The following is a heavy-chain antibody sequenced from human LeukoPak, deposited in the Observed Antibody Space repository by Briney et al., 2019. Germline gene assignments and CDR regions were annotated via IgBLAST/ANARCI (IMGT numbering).Heavy chain of an antibody. Sequence: PSETLSLTCTVSGYSISSGYYWGWIRQPPGKGLEWIGSIYHSGSTYYNPSLKSRVTISVDTSKNQFSLKLSSVTAADTAVYYCARVRSPYLSPWYSGSYYDHWGQGTLVTVSS. CDR3: ARVRSPYLSPWYSGSYYDH. V-gene: IGHV4-38-2*02. D-gene: IGHD1-26*01. CDR1: GYSISSGYY. CDR2: IYHSGST. J-gene: IGHJ4*02.